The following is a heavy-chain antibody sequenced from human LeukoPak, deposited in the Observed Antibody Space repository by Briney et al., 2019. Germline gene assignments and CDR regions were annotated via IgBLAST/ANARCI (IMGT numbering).Heavy chain of an antibody. Sequence: KTSETLSLTCTVSGGSISSSSYYWGWIRQPPGKGLEWIGSIYYSGSTYYNPSLKSRVTISVDTSKNQFSLKLSSVTAADTAVYYCARDALQGKHSFDLWAVAPWSLSPQ. J-gene: IGHJ2*01. CDR3: ARDALQGKHSFDL. CDR1: GGSISSSSYY. CDR2: IYYSGST. V-gene: IGHV4-39*07. D-gene: IGHD4-11*01.